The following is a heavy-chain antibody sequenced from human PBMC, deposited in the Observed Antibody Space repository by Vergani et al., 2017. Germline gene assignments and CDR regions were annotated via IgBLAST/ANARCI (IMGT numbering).Heavy chain of an antibody. V-gene: IGHV1-69*01. D-gene: IGHD1-26*01. CDR1: GGTFRSYA. J-gene: IGHJ3*02. Sequence: QVQLVQSGAEVKKPGSSVKVSCTASGGTFRSYAISWVRQAPGQGLEWMGGIIPIFGTANYAQKFQGRVTITADESTSTAYMELSSLRSEDTAVYYCAADKVGATTSSSDAFDIWGQGTMVTVSS. CDR2: IIPIFGTA. CDR3: AADKVGATTSSSDAFDI.